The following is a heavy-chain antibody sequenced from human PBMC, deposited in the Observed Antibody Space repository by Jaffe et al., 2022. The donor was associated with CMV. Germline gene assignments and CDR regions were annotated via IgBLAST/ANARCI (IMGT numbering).Heavy chain of an antibody. J-gene: IGHJ3*02. D-gene: IGHD2-15*01. CDR2: VNPYNGNT. CDR3: ARDVEPDGGKGLRAFEI. Sequence: QVQLVQSGDEVKRPGASVRVSCKASGYTFARYGVLWVRQAPGQGLEWMGWVNPYNGNTNYAQKVRDRVSLTTDTSTNTAFMELRSLRSDDTAVYYCARDVEPDGGKGLRAFEIWGQGTMVTVSS. V-gene: IGHV1-18*04. CDR1: GYTFARYG.